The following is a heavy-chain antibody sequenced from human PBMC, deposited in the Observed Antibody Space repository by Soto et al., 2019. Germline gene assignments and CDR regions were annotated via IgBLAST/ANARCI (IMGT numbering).Heavy chain of an antibody. Sequence: EVQLVESGGGLVKPGGSLRLSCAASGFTFSSFSMNWVRQAAGRGPEWVSSIDTTSNYIYYADSVRGRITISRDNAKDSLYLQMYSLRAEGTAGYYCVRDIGQYFRSGYMDVWGRGTTVTVSS. CDR1: GFTFSSFS. CDR2: IDTTSNYI. D-gene: IGHD3-9*01. V-gene: IGHV3-21*01. J-gene: IGHJ6*03. CDR3: VRDIGQYFRSGYMDV.